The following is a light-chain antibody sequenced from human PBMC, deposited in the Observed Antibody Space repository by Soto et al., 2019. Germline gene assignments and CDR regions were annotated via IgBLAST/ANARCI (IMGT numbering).Light chain of an antibody. CDR2: EVS. J-gene: IGLJ2*01. CDR1: SSDVGSYNL. CDR3: CSYAGTNTYVV. Sequence: QSVLTQPASVSASPGQSITISCTGTSSDVGSYNLVSWYQHHPGKAPKLIIYEVSKRPSGVSNRFSGSKSGNTASLTISGLQAEDEADYSCCSYAGTNTYVVFGGGTKLTVL. V-gene: IGLV2-23*02.